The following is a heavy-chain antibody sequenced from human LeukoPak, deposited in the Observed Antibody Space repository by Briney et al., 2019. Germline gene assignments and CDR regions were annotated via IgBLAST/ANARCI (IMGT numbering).Heavy chain of an antibody. V-gene: IGHV3-30-3*01. CDR2: ISYDGSNK. J-gene: IGHJ6*02. CDR1: GFTFSSYA. CDR3: ARANCSGGSCLPYYYYGMDV. Sequence: GGSLRLSCAASGFTFSSYAMHWVRQAPGKGLEWVAVISYDGSNKYYADSVKGRFTISRDNSKNTLYLQMNSPRAEDTAVYYRARANCSGGSCLPYYYYGMDVWGQGTTVTVSS. D-gene: IGHD2-15*01.